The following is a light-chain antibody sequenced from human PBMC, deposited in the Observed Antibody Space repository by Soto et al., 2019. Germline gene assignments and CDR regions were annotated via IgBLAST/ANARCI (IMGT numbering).Light chain of an antibody. CDR3: QKFNAVPT. CDR2: AAS. J-gene: IGKJ4*01. V-gene: IGKV1-27*01. Sequence: DIQMTQSPSSLSASVGDRVTITCRASQAISNYLAWYQQKPGKVPTLLIYAASTLQSGVPSRFSGSGSGTDFTLTIGSLQPEDAATYYCQKFNAVPTFGGGTKVEI. CDR1: QAISNY.